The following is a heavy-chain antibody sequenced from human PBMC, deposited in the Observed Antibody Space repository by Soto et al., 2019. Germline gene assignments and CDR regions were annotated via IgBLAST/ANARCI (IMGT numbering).Heavy chain of an antibody. CDR3: AKDRVGATNYYYGMDV. V-gene: IGHV3-30*18. CDR1: GFTFSSYG. D-gene: IGHD1-26*01. Sequence: VGSLRLSCAASGFTFSSYGMHWVRQAPGKGLEWVAVISYDGSNKYYADSVKGRFTISRDNSKNTLYLQMNSLRAEDTAVYYCAKDRVGATNYYYGMDVWGQGTTVTVSS. CDR2: ISYDGSNK. J-gene: IGHJ6*02.